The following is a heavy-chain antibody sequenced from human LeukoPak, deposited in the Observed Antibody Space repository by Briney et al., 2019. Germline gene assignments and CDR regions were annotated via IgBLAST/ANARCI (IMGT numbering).Heavy chain of an antibody. D-gene: IGHD6-19*01. J-gene: IGHJ2*01. CDR2: IYYSGFT. CDR1: GGSISSGGYS. Sequence: PSQTLSLTCAVSGGSISSGGYSWSRLRQPPGKGLEWIGYIYYSGFTNYNPSLKSRVNISVDTSKNQFSLNLISVTAADTAIYFCARASQWPTGYFHLWGRGTLVTVSS. CDR3: ARASQWPTGYFHL. V-gene: IGHV4-61*08.